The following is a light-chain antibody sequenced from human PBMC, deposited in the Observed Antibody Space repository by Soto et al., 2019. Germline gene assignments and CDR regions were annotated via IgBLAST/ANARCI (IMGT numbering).Light chain of an antibody. CDR3: QHYNNSLLT. CDR1: QTISSW. V-gene: IGKV1-5*03. Sequence: IPMPKSPSTLSASGEERVVTNCRASQTISSWLAWYQQKPGKAPKLLIYKASSLESGVPSRFSGSGSGTEFTLTISSLQPDDFATYYCQHYNNSLLTFGGGTKVDIK. CDR2: KAS. J-gene: IGKJ4*01.